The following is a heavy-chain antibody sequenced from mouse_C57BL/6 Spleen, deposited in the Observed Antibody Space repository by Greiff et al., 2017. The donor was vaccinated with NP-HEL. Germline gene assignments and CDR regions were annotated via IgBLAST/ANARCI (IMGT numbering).Heavy chain of an antibody. CDR3: ASTNVYYYGSSSAMDY. J-gene: IGHJ4*01. D-gene: IGHD1-1*01. CDR2: INPSNGGT. V-gene: IGHV1-53*01. CDR1: GYPFTSYW. Sequence: QVQLQQPGTELVKPGASVKLSCKASGYPFTSYWMHWVKQRPGQGLEWIGNINPSNGGTNYNEKFKSKATLTVDKSSSTAYMQLSSLTSEDSAVYYCASTNVYYYGSSSAMDYWGQGTSVTVSS.